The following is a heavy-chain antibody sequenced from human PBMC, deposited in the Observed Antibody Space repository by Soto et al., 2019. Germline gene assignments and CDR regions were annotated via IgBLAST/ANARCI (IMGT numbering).Heavy chain of an antibody. D-gene: IGHD3-3*01. CDR1: GYTFTSYG. V-gene: IGHV1-18*01. CDR2: ISAYNGNT. J-gene: IGHJ5*02. Sequence: ASVKVSCKASGYTFTSYGISWVRQAPGQGLEWMGWISAYNGNTNYAQKLQGRVTMTTDTSTSTAYMELWSLRSDDTAVYYCARDFYDFWSGYYSWFDPWGQGTLVTVSS. CDR3: ARDFYDFWSGYYSWFDP.